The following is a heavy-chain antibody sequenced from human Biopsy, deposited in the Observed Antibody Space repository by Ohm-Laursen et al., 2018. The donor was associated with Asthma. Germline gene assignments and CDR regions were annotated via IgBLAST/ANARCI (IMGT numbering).Heavy chain of an antibody. Sequence: TLSLTCPVSGGSMSSSSYYWGWIRQPPGKGLEWMGSISYTGSAYHNPSLKSRVTISVDTSKNHFSLKLSSVTAADTAVYFCARGPSPHYHTSNGKFDLWGQGTLVTVSS. CDR3: ARGPSPHYHTSNGKFDL. J-gene: IGHJ5*02. CDR1: GGSMSSSSYY. V-gene: IGHV4-39*02. D-gene: IGHD2-8*01. CDR2: ISYTGSA.